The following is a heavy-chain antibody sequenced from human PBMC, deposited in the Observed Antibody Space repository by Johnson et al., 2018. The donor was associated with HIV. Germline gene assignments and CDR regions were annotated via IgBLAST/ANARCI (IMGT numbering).Heavy chain of an antibody. J-gene: IGHJ3*02. V-gene: IGHV3-53*01. CDR1: GFSVSSNY. CDR3: ARDLGAAAGTPHDAFDI. CDR2: IYSGGST. D-gene: IGHD6-13*01. Sequence: EVQLVESGGGLIQPGGSLRLSCAASGFSVSSNYMSWVRQAPGKGLEWVSVIYSGGSTYYADYVKGRFTISRDNSKNTRYLQMNSLRAEDTAVYYCARDLGAAAGTPHDAFDIWGQGTMVTVSS.